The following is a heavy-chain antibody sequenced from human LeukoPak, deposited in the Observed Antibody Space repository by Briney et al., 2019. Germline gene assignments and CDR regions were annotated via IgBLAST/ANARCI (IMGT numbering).Heavy chain of an antibody. Sequence: RTSETLSLTCAVYGGSFSGYYWSWIRQPPGKGLEWIGEINHSGSTNYNPSLKSRVTISVDTSKNQFSLKLSSVTAADTAVYYCARGVFEYSSSSTPYYFDYWGQGTLVTVSS. CDR2: INHSGST. V-gene: IGHV4-34*01. CDR1: GGSFSGYY. CDR3: ARGVFEYSSSSTPYYFDY. D-gene: IGHD6-6*01. J-gene: IGHJ4*02.